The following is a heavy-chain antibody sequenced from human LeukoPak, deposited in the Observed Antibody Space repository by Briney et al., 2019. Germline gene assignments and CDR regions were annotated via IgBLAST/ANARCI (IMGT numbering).Heavy chain of an antibody. V-gene: IGHV1-69*05. CDR2: IIPIFGTA. Sequence: ASVKVSCKASGGTFSSYAISWVRQAPGQGLEWMGGIIPIFGTANYAQKFQGRVTITTDESTSTAYMELSSLRSEDTAVYYCARARATSYSSSWYCFDPWGQGTLVTVSS. D-gene: IGHD6-13*01. CDR1: GGTFSSYA. CDR3: ARARATSYSSSWYCFDP. J-gene: IGHJ5*02.